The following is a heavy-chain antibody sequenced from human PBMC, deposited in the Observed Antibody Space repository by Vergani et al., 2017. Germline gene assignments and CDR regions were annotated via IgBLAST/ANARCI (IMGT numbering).Heavy chain of an antibody. CDR2: IYYSGST. V-gene: IGHV4-38-2*01. CDR3: ARQKDYYMDV. Sequence: QVQLQESGPGLVKPSETLSLTCAVSGFSIDNGYYWGWIRQTPGKGLEWIGSIYYSGSTYYNPSLESRVTMSVDTSKSQFSLKLSSVTAADTAVYYCARQKDYYMDVWGKGATVTVS. CDR1: GFSIDNGYY. J-gene: IGHJ6*03.